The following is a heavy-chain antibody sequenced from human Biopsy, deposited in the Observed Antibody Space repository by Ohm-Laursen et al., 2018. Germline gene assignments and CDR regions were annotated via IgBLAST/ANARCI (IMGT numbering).Heavy chain of an antibody. CDR1: GASVKTSGYS. Sequence: TLSLTCSVSGASVKTSGYSWAWIRQRPGKGLEWIGYISYNERTHYNPSLTSRLAISFDTSNNRISLQLRSVSVADTAVYYCVREPKTGTAEAWYFDLWGRGPPVTVPS. V-gene: IGHV4-31*03. CDR2: ISYNERT. D-gene: IGHD3-9*01. CDR3: VREPKTGTAEAWYFDL. J-gene: IGHJ2*01.